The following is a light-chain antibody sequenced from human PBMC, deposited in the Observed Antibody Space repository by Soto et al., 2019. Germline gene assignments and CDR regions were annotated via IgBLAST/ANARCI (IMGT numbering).Light chain of an antibody. CDR2: AAS. CDR1: QSISSY. V-gene: IGKV1-39*01. CDR3: QQSYSTPPT. Sequence: DFQMTQSPSSLSASVGDRVTITCRASQSISSYLNLYQQKPGKAPKLLIYAASSLQSGVPSRFSGSGSGTDFTLTINSLQPEDFATYYCQQSYSTPPTFGGGTKVEIK. J-gene: IGKJ4*01.